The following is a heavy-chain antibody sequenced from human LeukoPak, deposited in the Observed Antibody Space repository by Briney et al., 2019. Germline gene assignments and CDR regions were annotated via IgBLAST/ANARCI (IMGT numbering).Heavy chain of an antibody. CDR1: GGXTAGGGYS. J-gene: IGHJ3*02. CDR3: ARSRGTGEDAFDI. D-gene: IGHD3-10*01. V-gene: IGHV4-30-2*01. Sequence: SETLSLTCAVSGGXTAGGGYSWSWIRQPPGKGLEWVGYIYHSGSTYYNPSLKSRVTMSVDRSKNQFSLKLSSVTAADTAVYYCARSRGTGEDAFDIWGQGTMVTVSS. CDR2: IYHSGST.